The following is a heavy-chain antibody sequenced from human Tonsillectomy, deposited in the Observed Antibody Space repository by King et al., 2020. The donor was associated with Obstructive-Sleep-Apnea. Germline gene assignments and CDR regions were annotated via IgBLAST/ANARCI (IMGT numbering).Heavy chain of an antibody. V-gene: IGHV4-39*07. D-gene: IGHD6-13*01. CDR2: FYYSGST. CDR3: AGEKHSTTWYATEYFDL. Sequence: QLQESGPGLVKPSETLSLTCTVSGGSISSSSHYWGWIRQPPGKGLEWIGSFYYSGSTYYNPSLKSRVTISVDTSKNQFSLKLTSVTAADTAVYYCAGEKHSTTWYATEYFDLWGRGTLVTVSS. CDR1: GGSISSSSHY. J-gene: IGHJ2*01.